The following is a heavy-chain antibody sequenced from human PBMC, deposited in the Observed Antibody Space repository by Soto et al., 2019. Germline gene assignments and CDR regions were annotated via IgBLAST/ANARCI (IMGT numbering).Heavy chain of an antibody. J-gene: IGHJ4*02. CDR2: LSSSGGTT. CDR3: ARVSGIILPNY. Sequence: EVQLLESGGDLVQPGGSLRLSCVASGFAFSSFDLSWVRQAPGKGLEWVSGLSSSGGTTYDADSVKGRFTVSRDNSKNTLYLQMDSLRLDDTGVYYCARVSGIILPNYWGQGTRVTVSS. D-gene: IGHD3-10*01. CDR1: GFAFSSFD. V-gene: IGHV3-23*01.